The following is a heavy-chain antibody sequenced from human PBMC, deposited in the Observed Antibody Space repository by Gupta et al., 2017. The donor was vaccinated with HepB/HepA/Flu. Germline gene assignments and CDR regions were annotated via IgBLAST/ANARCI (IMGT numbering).Heavy chain of an antibody. Sequence: QLQLQESGPGLVKPSETLSLTCTVSGGSISSSSYYWGWIRQPPGKGLEWIGSIYYSGSTYYNPSLKSRVTISVDTSKNQFSLKLSSVTAADTAVYYCASEMYYYDSSGYLPGDYYYYGMDVWGQGTTVTVSS. J-gene: IGHJ6*02. CDR1: GGSISSSSYY. V-gene: IGHV4-39*01. CDR3: ASEMYYYDSSGYLPGDYYYYGMDV. D-gene: IGHD3-22*01. CDR2: IYYSGST.